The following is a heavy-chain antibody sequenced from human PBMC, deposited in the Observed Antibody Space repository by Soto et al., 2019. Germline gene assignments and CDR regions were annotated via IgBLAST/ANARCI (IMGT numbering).Heavy chain of an antibody. CDR1: GFTFSSYG. D-gene: IGHD1-7*01. J-gene: IGHJ4*02. Sequence: EVQLLESGGGLVQPGGSLTLSCAASGFTFSSYGMTWVRQAPGKGLEWVSFSSATGSGRYYADSVKGRFTISRDNSKNTLYLQMSSLRADDTAVYYCAKDRRAGGNYGFYSDFWGQAALVIVSS. V-gene: IGHV3-23*01. CDR3: AKDRRAGGNYGFYSDF. CDR2: SSATGSGR.